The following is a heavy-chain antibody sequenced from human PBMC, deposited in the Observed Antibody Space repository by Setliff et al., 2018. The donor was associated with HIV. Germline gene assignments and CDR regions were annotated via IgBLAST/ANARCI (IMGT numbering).Heavy chain of an antibody. Sequence: SETLSLTCTVSGGSISSYCWSWIRQPAGKGLEWIGRIYTSGNTNYNPSLKSLKSRVTMSVDTSKNQFSLKLSSVTAADTAVYYCARDKTAVPRDVDAFDIWGQGTMVTVS. CDR2: IYTSGNT. J-gene: IGHJ3*02. D-gene: IGHD6-13*01. CDR3: ARDKTAVPRDVDAFDI. V-gene: IGHV4-4*07. CDR1: GGSISSYC.